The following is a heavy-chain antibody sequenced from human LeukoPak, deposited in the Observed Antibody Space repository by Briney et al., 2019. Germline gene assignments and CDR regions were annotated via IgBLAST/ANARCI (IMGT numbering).Heavy chain of an antibody. CDR3: ARQSYLSIAAEIYYYYYYMDV. J-gene: IGHJ6*03. CDR1: GFTVSSNY. Sequence: GGSLRLSCAASGFTVSSNYMSWVRQAPGKGQELVSVIYSCGSTYYADSVKGRFTICRDNSKNTLYLQMNSLRAEDTAVYYCARQSYLSIAAEIYYYYYYMDVWGKGTTVTVSS. D-gene: IGHD6-13*01. V-gene: IGHV3-53*01. CDR2: IYSCGST.